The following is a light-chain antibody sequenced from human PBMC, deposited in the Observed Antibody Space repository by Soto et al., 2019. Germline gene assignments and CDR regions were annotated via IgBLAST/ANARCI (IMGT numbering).Light chain of an antibody. CDR3: QQYNSYSRT. Sequence: ESQMTQSPSTLSASVGDRVTITCRASQSISSWLAWYQQKPGKAPKLLIYDASSLESGVPSRFSGSGSGTEFTLTISSLQPDDFATYYCQQYNSYSRTFGQGTQL. CDR2: DAS. CDR1: QSISSW. J-gene: IGKJ2*01. V-gene: IGKV1-5*01.